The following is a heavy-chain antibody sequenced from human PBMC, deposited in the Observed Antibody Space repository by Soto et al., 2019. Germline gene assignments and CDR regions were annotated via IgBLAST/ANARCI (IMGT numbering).Heavy chain of an antibody. CDR2: IYYSGST. J-gene: IGHJ4*02. Sequence: PSGTLSLTCTVSGGSISSYYWSWIRQPPGKGLEWIGYIYYSGSTNYNPSLKSRVTISVDTSKNQFSLKLSSVTAADTAVYYCARAETGYSYGFIFDYWGQGTLVTVSS. CDR3: ARAETGYSYGFIFDY. CDR1: GGSISSYY. V-gene: IGHV4-59*01. D-gene: IGHD5-18*01.